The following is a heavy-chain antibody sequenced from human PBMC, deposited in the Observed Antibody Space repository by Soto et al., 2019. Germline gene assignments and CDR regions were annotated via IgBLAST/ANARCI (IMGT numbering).Heavy chain of an antibody. CDR1: GDSISSSNW. CDR2: IYHSGAT. Sequence: QVQLQESGPGLVKPSGTLSLTCAVSGDSISSSNWWSWVRQAPGKGLEWIGEIYHSGATTYNQSLKSRATISVDPSKNHFSLKLTSVTAADTAVYFCARDLGTGTDFWGRGTLVTVAS. CDR3: ARDLGTGTDF. V-gene: IGHV4-4*02. D-gene: IGHD1-1*01. J-gene: IGHJ4*02.